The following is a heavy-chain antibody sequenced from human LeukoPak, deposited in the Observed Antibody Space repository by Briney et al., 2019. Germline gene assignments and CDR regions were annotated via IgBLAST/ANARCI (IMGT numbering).Heavy chain of an antibody. CDR3: ARRKWESPAFDI. Sequence: SETLSLPCTVSGGSISGYYMNWIRQPPGKGLEWIGYIYYSGNTNYNPSLKSRVTISVDTSKNQFSLKLTSVTAADTAVYYCARRKWESPAFDIWGQGTMVTVSS. CDR1: GGSISGYY. CDR2: IYYSGNT. J-gene: IGHJ3*02. D-gene: IGHD1-26*01. V-gene: IGHV4-59*01.